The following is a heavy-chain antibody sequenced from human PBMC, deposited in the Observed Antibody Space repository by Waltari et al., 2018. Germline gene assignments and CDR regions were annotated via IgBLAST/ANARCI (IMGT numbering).Heavy chain of an antibody. D-gene: IGHD4-4*01. J-gene: IGHJ4*02. CDR2: IYYSGST. CDR1: GGSISSSSYY. V-gene: IGHV4-39*01. CDR3: ARGTTVTTGLYYFDY. Sequence: QVQLQESGPGLVKPSETLSLTCTVSGGSISSSSYYWGWIRQPPGKGLEWIGSIYYSGSTYYNPSLKSRVTISVDTSKNQFSLKLSSVTAADTAVYYCARGTTVTTGLYYFDYWGQGTLVTVSS.